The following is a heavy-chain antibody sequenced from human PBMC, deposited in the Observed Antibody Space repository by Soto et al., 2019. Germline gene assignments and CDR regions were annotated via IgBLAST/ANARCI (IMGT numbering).Heavy chain of an antibody. D-gene: IGHD3-3*01. CDR2: VTHSGGT. CDR1: GGSFTGYY. J-gene: IGHJ4*02. V-gene: IGHV4-34*01. Sequence: PSETLSLTCAVYGGSFTGYYCNWIRQSPGKGLEWIGEVTHSGGTKYNPSLKSRVTISVDTSKNQFSLKLNSVTAADTAVYYCATSYYDFWSGLKYYFDYWGRGTLVTVSS. CDR3: ATSYYDFWSGLKYYFDY.